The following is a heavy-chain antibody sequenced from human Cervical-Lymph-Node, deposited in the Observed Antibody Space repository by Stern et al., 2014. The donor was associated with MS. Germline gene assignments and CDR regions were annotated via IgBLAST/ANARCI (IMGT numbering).Heavy chain of an antibody. V-gene: IGHV4-31*03. CDR2: IYDSGST. CDR3: ARRAGGSDNYFDP. Sequence: QVQLVQSGPGLVKPSQTLSLTCTVSGGSIINGDFYWSWIRQLPGKGLELIGYIYDSGSTYYNPSRNSRVTISVDTANNQFSLKLSSVTAADTAVYYCARRAGGSDNYFDPWGQGTLVTVSS. D-gene: IGHD4/OR15-4a*01. J-gene: IGHJ5*02. CDR1: GGSIINGDFY.